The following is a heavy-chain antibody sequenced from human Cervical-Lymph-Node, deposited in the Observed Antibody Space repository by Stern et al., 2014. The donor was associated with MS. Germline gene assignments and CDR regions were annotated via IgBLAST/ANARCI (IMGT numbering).Heavy chain of an antibody. CDR1: GGSFNNYY. V-gene: IGHV4-59*01. CDR2: IYQDGST. D-gene: IGHD2-15*01. Sequence: QVQLQESGPGLVKPSETLSLTCTVSGGSFNNYYWSWVRQPPGKGLEWIGYIYQDGSTKYNPSLKSRVTISLHTYKKQFSLRLTSVTAADTAVYYCARVDDCSGGTCFSTSWFDPWGQGTLVTVSS. J-gene: IGHJ5*02. CDR3: ARVDDCSGGTCFSTSWFDP.